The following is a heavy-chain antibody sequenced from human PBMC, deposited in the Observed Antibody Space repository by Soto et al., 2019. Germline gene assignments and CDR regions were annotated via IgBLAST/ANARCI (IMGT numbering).Heavy chain of an antibody. CDR2: IIPIFGTA. D-gene: IGHD1-1*01. J-gene: IGHJ4*02. V-gene: IGHV1-69*12. CDR1: GGTFSSYA. CDR3: AGKKLESGTPDY. Sequence: QVQLVQSGAEVKKPGSSVKVSCKASGGTFSSYAISWVRQAPGQGLEWMGGIIPIFGTANYAQKFQGRVTITADESTSTAYMGMNSLRSEDTAVDYCAGKKLESGTPDYWGKGTLVSVSS.